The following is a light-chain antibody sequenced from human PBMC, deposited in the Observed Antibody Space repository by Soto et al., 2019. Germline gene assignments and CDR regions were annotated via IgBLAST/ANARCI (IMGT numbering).Light chain of an antibody. V-gene: IGKV3-11*01. J-gene: IGKJ5*01. CDR3: QHRMNWPLT. Sequence: EIVMTPSPTTLSVTPGERATLSCRASQSVSSNLAWYQQRPGQAPRLLIYDASNRATGIPARFSGSGSETDFTLTISSLEPEDFAVYYCQHRMNWPLTFAQRARLEI. CDR2: DAS. CDR1: QSVSSN.